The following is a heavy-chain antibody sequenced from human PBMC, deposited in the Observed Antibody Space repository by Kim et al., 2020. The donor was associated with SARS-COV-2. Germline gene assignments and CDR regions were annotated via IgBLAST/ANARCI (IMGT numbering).Heavy chain of an antibody. D-gene: IGHD3-10*01. V-gene: IGHV1-8*01. Sequence: ASVKVSCKASGYTFTSYDINWVRQATGQGLEWMGWMNPNSGNTGYAQKFQGRVTMTRNTSISTAYMELSSLRSEDTAVYYCARDVRMVRGVIITRAYYYYMDVWGKGTTVTVSS. CDR1: GYTFTSYD. CDR3: ARDVRMVRGVIITRAYYYYMDV. J-gene: IGHJ6*03. CDR2: MNPNSGNT.